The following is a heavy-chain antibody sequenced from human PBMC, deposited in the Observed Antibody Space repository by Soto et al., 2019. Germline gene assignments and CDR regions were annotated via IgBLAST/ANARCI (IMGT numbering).Heavy chain of an antibody. V-gene: IGHV1-3*01. CDR2: INVGTSNT. D-gene: IGHD2-21*02. Sequence: ASVKVSCKASRYIFTNYAIHWVRQAPGQRLAWVGWINVGTSNTKYSQNFQGRVTITRDTSATTAYMELSSLRSEDTAVYYCARGAGYCSGDCWNDYYYAMDVWGQGTTVTVS. J-gene: IGHJ6*02. CDR3: ARGAGYCSGDCWNDYYYAMDV. CDR1: RYIFTNYA.